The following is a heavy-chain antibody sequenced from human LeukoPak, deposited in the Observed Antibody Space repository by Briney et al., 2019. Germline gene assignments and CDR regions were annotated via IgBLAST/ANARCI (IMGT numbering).Heavy chain of an antibody. D-gene: IGHD3-10*01. J-gene: IGHJ6*03. CDR1: GYTFTGYY. V-gene: IGHV1-2*02. Sequence: ASVKVSCKASGYTFTGYYMHWVRQAPGQGLEWMGWINPNSGGTNYAQKFQGRVTMTRDTSISTAYMELSSLRSEDTAVYYCAAVPGVTMVRGVIYYYYYYMDVWGKGTTVTVSS. CDR2: INPNSGGT. CDR3: AAVPGVTMVRGVIYYYYYYMDV.